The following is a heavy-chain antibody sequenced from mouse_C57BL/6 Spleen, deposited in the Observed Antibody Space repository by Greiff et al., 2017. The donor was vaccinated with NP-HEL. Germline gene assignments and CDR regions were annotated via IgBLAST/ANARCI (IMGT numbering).Heavy chain of an antibody. CDR3: ASYYYGSSYYAMDY. D-gene: IGHD1-1*01. J-gene: IGHJ4*01. V-gene: IGHV5-17*01. CDR1: GFTFSDYG. CDR2: ISSGSSTI. Sequence: EVMLVESGGGLVKPGGSLKLSCAASGFTFSDYGMHWVRQAPEKGLEWVAYISSGSSTIYYADTVKGRFTISRDNAKNTLFQQMTSLRSEDTAMYYCASYYYGSSYYAMDYWGQGTSVTVSS.